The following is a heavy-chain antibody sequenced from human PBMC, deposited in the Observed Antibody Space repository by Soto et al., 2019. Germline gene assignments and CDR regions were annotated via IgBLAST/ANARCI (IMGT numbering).Heavy chain of an antibody. J-gene: IGHJ6*03. CDR1: GGSFISYS. V-gene: IGHV1-69*02. Sequence: QVQLVQSGAELKKPGSSVTVSCEASGGSFISYSFTWVRQAPGQGLEWMGRIIPIQGKANYALQFQDRVTITADRSTRTAYMELRSLRPEDTAVYYCAKSLLFVDHAYMDVWCKGTTVTVSS. CDR3: AKSLLFVDHAYMDV. CDR2: IIPIQGKA. D-gene: IGHD2-21*01.